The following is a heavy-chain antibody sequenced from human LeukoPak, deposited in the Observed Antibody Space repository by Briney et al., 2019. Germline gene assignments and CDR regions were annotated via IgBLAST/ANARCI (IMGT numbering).Heavy chain of an antibody. Sequence: PGGSLRLSCAASGFTFSSYWMSWVRQAPGKGLEWVANIKQDGSEKYYVDSVKGRFTISRDNAKNSLYLQMNSLRAEDTAVYYCARVRASSGWYFYYYGMAVWGQGTTVTVSS. J-gene: IGHJ6*02. CDR3: ARVRASSGWYFYYYGMAV. CDR2: IKQDGSEK. V-gene: IGHV3-7*01. D-gene: IGHD6-19*01. CDR1: GFTFSSYW.